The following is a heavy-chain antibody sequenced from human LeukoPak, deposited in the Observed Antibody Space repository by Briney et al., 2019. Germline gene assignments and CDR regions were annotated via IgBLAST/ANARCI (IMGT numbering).Heavy chain of an antibody. J-gene: IGHJ6*03. CDR1: GGSISSSSYY. V-gene: IGHV4-39*01. Sequence: PSETLSLTCTVSGGSISSSSYYWSWIRQPAGKGLEWIGRIYTSGSTYYNPSLKSRVTISVDTSKNQFSLKLSSVTAADTAVYYCARHWRGSPAKGGYYYYYYMDVWGKGTTVTISS. CDR2: IYTSGST. D-gene: IGHD1-26*01. CDR3: ARHWRGSPAKGGYYYYYYMDV.